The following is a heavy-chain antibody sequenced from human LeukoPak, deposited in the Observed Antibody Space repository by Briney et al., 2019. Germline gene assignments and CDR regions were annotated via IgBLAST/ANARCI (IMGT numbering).Heavy chain of an antibody. V-gene: IGHV4-38-2*01. Sequence: SETLSLTCAVSGYSISSGYFWAWIRQPPGKGLEWIGSISHSGSSYSKPSLKSRVIISVDTSNNQFSLKLTSVTAADTATYYCARNGYYYDGSFEYWGQGIRVAVSS. CDR3: ARNGYYYDGSFEY. CDR2: ISHSGSS. J-gene: IGHJ4*02. CDR1: GYSISSGYF. D-gene: IGHD3-22*01.